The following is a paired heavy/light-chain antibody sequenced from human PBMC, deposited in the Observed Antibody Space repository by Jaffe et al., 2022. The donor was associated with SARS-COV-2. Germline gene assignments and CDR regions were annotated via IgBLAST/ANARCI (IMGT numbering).Heavy chain of an antibody. Sequence: QVQLQESGPGLVKPSETLSLTCTVSGGSISGFYWSWIRQPPGKGLEWIGYIYYSGSTFYNPSLRSRLTISLDTSKNQFSLKLNSVTAADTAVYYCARDATIYGDFGVHDYWGQGTLVTVSS. J-gene: IGHJ4*02. CDR2: IYYSGST. V-gene: IGHV4-59*01. CDR1: GGSISGFY. D-gene: IGHD4-17*01. CDR3: ARDATIYGDFGVHDY.
Light chain of an antibody. V-gene: IGKV3-20*01. J-gene: IGKJ1*01. Sequence: EIVLTQSPGTLSLSPGERATLSCGASQSVRSSYLAWYQQKPGQAPRLLIYGASSRATGIPDRFSGSGSGTDFTLTISRLEPEDFAVYYCQQYGDSRTFGQGTRVEIK. CDR3: QQYGDSRT. CDR1: QSVRSSY. CDR2: GAS.